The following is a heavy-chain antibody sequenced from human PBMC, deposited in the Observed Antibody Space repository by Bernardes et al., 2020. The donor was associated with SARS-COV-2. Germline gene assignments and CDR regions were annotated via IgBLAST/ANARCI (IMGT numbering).Heavy chain of an antibody. CDR3: ARDSEYPSRRFDY. J-gene: IGHJ4*02. CDR1: GASINTGPYY. V-gene: IGHV4-31*03. Sequence: SETLSLTRSVSGASINTGPYYWTWIRQRPGKGLEWIGYIYSSGITYYSSSLKSRVSISLDTSKSQFSLHLTSMTAADTAVYYCARDSEYPSRRFDYWGQGTPVTVSS. D-gene: IGHD2-2*01. CDR2: IYSSGIT.